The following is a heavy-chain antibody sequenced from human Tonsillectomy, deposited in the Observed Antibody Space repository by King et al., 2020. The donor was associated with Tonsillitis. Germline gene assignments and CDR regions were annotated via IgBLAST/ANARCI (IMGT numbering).Heavy chain of an antibody. D-gene: IGHD3-10*01. V-gene: IGHV4-34*01. CDR2: INHSGST. CDR1: GGSFSGYY. J-gene: IGHJ4*02. CDR3: ASTSMVRGVIAV. Sequence: VQLQQWGAGLLKPSETLSLTCAVYGGSFSGYYWSWIRQPPGKGLEWIGEINHSGSTNYNPSLKSRVTISVDTSKHQFSLKLSSVTAADTAVYYCASTSMVRGVIAVWGQGTLVTVSS.